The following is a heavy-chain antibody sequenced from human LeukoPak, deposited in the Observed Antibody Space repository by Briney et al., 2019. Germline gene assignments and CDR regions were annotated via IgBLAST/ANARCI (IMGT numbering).Heavy chain of an antibody. CDR1: GDFISTSSDY. CDR3: ARHRDFHDSSGYLPAFDV. D-gene: IGHD3-22*01. CDR2: IYYTGST. V-gene: IGHV4-39*01. J-gene: IGHJ3*01. Sequence: KPSETLSLTRIVSGDFISTSSDYWGWIRQPPGKGLEWIGSIYYTGSTHYKPSLRGRVTISVDTTNNQFSLRLSSVTAADTAMHYCARHRDFHDSSGYLPAFDVWGQGRLINVSS.